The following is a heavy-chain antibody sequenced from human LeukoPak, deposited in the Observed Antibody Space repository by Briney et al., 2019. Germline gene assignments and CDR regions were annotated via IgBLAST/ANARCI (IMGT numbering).Heavy chain of an antibody. Sequence: SETLSLTCAVYGGSFSGYYWSWIRQPPGKGLEWIGEINHSGSTNYNPSLKSRVTISVGTSKNQFSLKLSSVTAADTAVYYCARAGVVVAATPLGLDYWGQGTLVTVSS. D-gene: IGHD2-15*01. V-gene: IGHV4-34*01. CDR2: INHSGST. J-gene: IGHJ4*02. CDR3: ARAGVVVAATPLGLDY. CDR1: GGSFSGYY.